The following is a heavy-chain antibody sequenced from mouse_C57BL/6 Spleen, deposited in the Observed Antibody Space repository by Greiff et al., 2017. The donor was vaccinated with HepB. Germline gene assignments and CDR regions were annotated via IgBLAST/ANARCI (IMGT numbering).Heavy chain of an antibody. CDR1: GFTFSDYY. Sequence: EVNLVESEGGLVQPGSSMKLPCTASGFTFSDYYMAWVRQVPEKGLEWVANINYDGSSTYYLDSLKSRFIISRDNAKNILYLQMSSLKSEDTATYYCARDGDYHYSFDYWGQGTTLTVSS. CDR2: INYDGSST. D-gene: IGHD2-4*01. J-gene: IGHJ2*01. CDR3: ARDGDYHYSFDY. V-gene: IGHV5-16*01.